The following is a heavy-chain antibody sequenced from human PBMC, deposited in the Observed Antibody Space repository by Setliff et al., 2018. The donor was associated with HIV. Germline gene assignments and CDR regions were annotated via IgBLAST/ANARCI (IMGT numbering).Heavy chain of an antibody. J-gene: IGHJ4*02. D-gene: IGHD3-10*01. CDR1: GASISSGGYY. V-gene: IGHV4-61*02. CDR2: IYISGST. CDR3: ARGSRNYYGSGALDY. Sequence: SETLSLTCTVSGASISSGGYYWNWIRQPAGKGLELIGRIYISGSTNYNPSLKNRVTISVDTSKKQFSLKLSSVTAADTAVYHCARGSRNYYGSGALDYWGQGTLVTVSS.